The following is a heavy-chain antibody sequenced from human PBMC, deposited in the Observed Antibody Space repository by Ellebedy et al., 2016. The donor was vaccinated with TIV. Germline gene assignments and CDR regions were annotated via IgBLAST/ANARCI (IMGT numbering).Heavy chain of an antibody. Sequence: AASVKVSCKASGYTFTDYYIHWVRQAPGQGLEWVAWINPKDGGTAFAQKVQGRLILTGDTSINTAYMELNWLRSDDTAVYYCVRDLTNYGSSSYWGQGTLVTVSS. J-gene: IGHJ4*02. CDR1: GYTFTDYY. V-gene: IGHV1-2*02. D-gene: IGHD3-22*01. CDR2: INPKDGGT. CDR3: VRDLTNYGSSSY.